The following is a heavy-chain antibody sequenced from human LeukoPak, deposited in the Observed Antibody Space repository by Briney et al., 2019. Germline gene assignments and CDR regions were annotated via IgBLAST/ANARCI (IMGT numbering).Heavy chain of an antibody. Sequence: SETLSLTCTVSIGSIGNDYWSWLRQSPGKGLEWIAYGHHSESPNYNPSLKSRVTISVDRSNNRFSLQLSSVTAADTAVYYCARENKGTVHDSTAAFHYWGQGTLVTVSS. D-gene: IGHD2-8*02. J-gene: IGHJ4*02. CDR1: IGSIGNDY. CDR3: ARENKGTVHDSTAAFHY. CDR2: GHHSESP. V-gene: IGHV4-59*01.